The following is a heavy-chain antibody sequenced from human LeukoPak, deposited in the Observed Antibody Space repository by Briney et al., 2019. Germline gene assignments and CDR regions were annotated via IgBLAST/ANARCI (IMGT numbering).Heavy chain of an antibody. CDR3: ARARGRITMVRGVTRNWFDP. CDR1: GYTFTGYY. D-gene: IGHD3-10*01. CDR2: INPNSGGT. J-gene: IGHJ5*02. V-gene: IGHV1-2*02. Sequence: ASVKVSCKASGYTFTGYYMHWVRQAPGQGLEWMGWINPNSGGTNYAQKFQGRVTMTRDTSISTAYMELSRLRSDDTAVYYCARARGRITMVRGVTRNWFDPWGQGTLVTVSS.